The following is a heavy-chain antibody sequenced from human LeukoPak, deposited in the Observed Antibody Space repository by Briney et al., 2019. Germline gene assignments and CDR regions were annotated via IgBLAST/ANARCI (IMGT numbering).Heavy chain of an antibody. Sequence: GGSLRLSCAASGFTFSSYGMHWVRQAPGKGLEWVAAISYDGSNKYYADSVKGRFTISRDNSKNTLYLQMNSLRAEDTAVYYCAKENALLWFGESMGYFDYWGQGTLVTVSS. CDR3: AKENALLWFGESMGYFDY. V-gene: IGHV3-30*18. CDR2: ISYDGSNK. D-gene: IGHD3-10*01. CDR1: GFTFSSYG. J-gene: IGHJ4*02.